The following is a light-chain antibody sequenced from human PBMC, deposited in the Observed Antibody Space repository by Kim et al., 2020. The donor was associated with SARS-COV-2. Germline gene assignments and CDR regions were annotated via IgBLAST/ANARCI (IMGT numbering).Light chain of an antibody. J-gene: IGLJ2*01. V-gene: IGLV3-1*01. Sequence: SYELTQPPSVSVSPGQTASITCSGDKLGDKYACWYQQKPGQSPVLVIYQDSKRPSGIPERFSGSNSGNTATLSIGGTQAMDEADYYCQAWDSSVVFGRGTKLTV. CDR3: QAWDSSVV. CDR2: QDS. CDR1: KLGDKY.